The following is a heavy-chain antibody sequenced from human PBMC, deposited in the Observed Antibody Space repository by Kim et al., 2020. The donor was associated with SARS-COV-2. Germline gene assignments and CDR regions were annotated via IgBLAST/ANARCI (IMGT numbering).Heavy chain of an antibody. D-gene: IGHD5-12*01. J-gene: IGHJ4*02. CDR1: GGTFSSYA. CDR3: ATLVEMATITDQLDY. CDR2: IIPILGIA. V-gene: IGHV1-69*04. Sequence: SVKVSCKASGGTFSSYAISWVRQAPGQGLEWMGRIIPILGIANYAQKFQGRVTITADKSTSTAYMELSSLRSEDTAVYYCATLVEMATITDQLDYWGQGTLVTVSS.